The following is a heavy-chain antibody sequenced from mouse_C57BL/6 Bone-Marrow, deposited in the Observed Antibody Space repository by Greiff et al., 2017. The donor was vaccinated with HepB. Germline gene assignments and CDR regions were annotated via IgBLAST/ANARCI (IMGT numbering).Heavy chain of an antibody. CDR2: IHPSDSDT. Sequence: VQLQQPGAELVKPGASVKVSCKASGYTFTSYWMHWVKQRPGQGLEWIGRIHPSDSDTNYNQKFKGKATLTVDKSSSTAYMQLSSLTSEDSAVFYLGIWNYGNSYAALFGYWGQGALVTVS. J-gene: IGHJ3*01. CDR3: GIWNYGNSYAALFGY. D-gene: IGHD1-1*01. CDR1: GYTFTSYW. V-gene: IGHV1-74*01.